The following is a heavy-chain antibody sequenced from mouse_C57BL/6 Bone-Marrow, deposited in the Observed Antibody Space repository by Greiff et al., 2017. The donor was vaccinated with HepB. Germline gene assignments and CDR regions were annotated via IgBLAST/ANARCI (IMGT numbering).Heavy chain of an antibody. D-gene: IGHD2-3*01. CDR2: IWRGGST. CDR3: AKGDGYSSAY. J-gene: IGHJ3*01. CDR1: GFSLTSYG. V-gene: IGHV2-5*01. Sequence: VKLMESGPGLVQPSQSLSITCTASGFSLTSYGVHWVRQSPGKGLEWLGVIWRGGSTDYNAAFMTRLSITKDNSKSQVFFKMNSLQADDTAIYYCAKGDGYSSAYWGQGTLVTVSA.